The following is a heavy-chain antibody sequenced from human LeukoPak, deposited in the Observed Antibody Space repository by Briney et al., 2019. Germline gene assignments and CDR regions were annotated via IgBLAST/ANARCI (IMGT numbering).Heavy chain of an antibody. J-gene: IGHJ3*02. CDR1: GGTFSSYA. CDR2: IIPIFGTA. CDR3: ARDMGWLQARYAFDI. V-gene: IGHV1-69*06. Sequence: SVKVSCKASGGTFSSYAISWVRQAPGQGLEWMGGIIPIFGTANYAQKFQGRVTITADKSTSTAYMELSSLRSEDTAVYYCARDMGWLQARYAFDIWGQGTMVTVSS. D-gene: IGHD5-24*01.